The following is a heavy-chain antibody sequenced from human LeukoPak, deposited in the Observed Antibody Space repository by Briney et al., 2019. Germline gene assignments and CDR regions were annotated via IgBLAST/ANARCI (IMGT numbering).Heavy chain of an antibody. D-gene: IGHD5-18*01. Sequence: GRSLRLSCAASGFTFSSYGMHWVRQAPGKGLEWVAVIWYDGSNKYYADSVKGRFTISRDNSKNTLYLQMNSLRAEDTAVYYCAKDGGYSYGWGVFDIWGQGTMVTVSS. V-gene: IGHV3-33*06. CDR2: IWYDGSNK. CDR3: AKDGGYSYGWGVFDI. J-gene: IGHJ3*02. CDR1: GFTFSSYG.